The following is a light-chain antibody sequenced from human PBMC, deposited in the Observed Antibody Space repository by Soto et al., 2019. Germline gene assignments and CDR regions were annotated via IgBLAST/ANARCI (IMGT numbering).Light chain of an antibody. CDR2: AAS. J-gene: IGKJ2*01. CDR3: QTYDSAPPT. V-gene: IGKV1-27*01. CDR1: QGINHY. Sequence: DIQMTQSPSSLSASVGDRVTITCRASQGINHYLAWYQQKPGKVPRVLIYAASTLQSGVPSRFSGSGSGTDFTLTISSLQPEDVATYYCQTYDSAPPTFGQGTKLEIK.